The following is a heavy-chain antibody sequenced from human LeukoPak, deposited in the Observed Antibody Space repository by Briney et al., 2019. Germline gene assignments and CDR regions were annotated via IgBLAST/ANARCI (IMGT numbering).Heavy chain of an antibody. CDR3: AKGISADGYNFERGADY. D-gene: IGHD1-1*01. Sequence: GGSLRLSCTASGFTFATYVMTWVRQAPGKGLEWVSSVGGDGRVTYYADSVKGRFTISRDNSKNTIFLQMNSLRVEDTAVYYCAKGISADGYNFERGADYWGQGAQVIVSS. J-gene: IGHJ4*02. CDR1: GFTFATYV. V-gene: IGHV3-23*01. CDR2: VGGDGRVT.